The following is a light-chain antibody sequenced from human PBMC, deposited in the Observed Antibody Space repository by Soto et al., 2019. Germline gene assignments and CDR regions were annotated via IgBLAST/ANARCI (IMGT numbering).Light chain of an antibody. CDR3: AVWDDTVSGWV. CDR1: SSNIGAGYD. Sequence: QSVLTQPPSVSGAPGQRVTISCTGGSSNIGAGYDVHWYQQLPGTAPKLLIYSTNQRPSGVPDRISGSKSGTSATLAISGLRFEDEAFYYCAVWDDTVSGWVFGGGTKVTVL. CDR2: STN. V-gene: IGLV1-47*02. J-gene: IGLJ3*02.